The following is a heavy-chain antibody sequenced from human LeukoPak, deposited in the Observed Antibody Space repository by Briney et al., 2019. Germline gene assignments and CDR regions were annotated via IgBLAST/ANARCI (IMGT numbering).Heavy chain of an antibody. D-gene: IGHD2-2*02. CDR1: GFTVSSNY. V-gene: IGHV3-66*02. CDR3: ALYRSSTSCYRGYYGMDV. J-gene: IGHJ6*02. Sequence: GGSLRLSCAASGFTVSSNYMSWVRQAPGKGLEWVSVIYSGGSTYYADSVKGRFTISRDNSKNTLYLQMNSLRAEDTAVYYCALYRSSTSCYRGYYGMDVWGQGTTVTVSS. CDR2: IYSGGST.